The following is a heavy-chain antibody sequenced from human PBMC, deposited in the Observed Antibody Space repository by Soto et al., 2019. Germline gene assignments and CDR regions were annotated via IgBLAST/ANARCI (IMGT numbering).Heavy chain of an antibody. CDR2: IIPIFGTA. CDR3: DSIKRYSGYDGGY. Sequence: ASVKVSCKASGGTFSSYAISWVRQAPGQGLEWMGGIIPIFGTANYAQKFQGRVTITADKSTSTAYMELSSLSSEDKAVYYCDSIKRYSGYDGGYWGRGTLVTVSS. CDR1: GGTFSSYA. V-gene: IGHV1-69*06. D-gene: IGHD5-12*01. J-gene: IGHJ4*02.